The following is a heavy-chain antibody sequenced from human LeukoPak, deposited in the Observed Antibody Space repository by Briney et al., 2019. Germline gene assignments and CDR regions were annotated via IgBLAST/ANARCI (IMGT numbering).Heavy chain of an antibody. CDR1: GFTFSTYA. CDR3: ATTRDYSGSLINFSEY. J-gene: IGHJ4*02. V-gene: IGHV3-30-3*01. CDR2: ISYDGSNK. Sequence: GGSLRLSCAASGFTFSTYAMTWVRQAPGKGLEWVAVISYDGSNKYYADSVKGRFTISRDNSKNTLYLQMNSLRAEDTAVYYCATTRDYSGSLINFSEYWGQGTLVTVSS. D-gene: IGHD1-26*01.